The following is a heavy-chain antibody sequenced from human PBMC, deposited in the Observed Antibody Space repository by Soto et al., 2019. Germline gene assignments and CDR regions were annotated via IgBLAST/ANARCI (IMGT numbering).Heavy chain of an antibody. V-gene: IGHV3-7*01. Sequence: EVQLVESGGGLVQPGGSLRLSCTASGFTFSSYWMSWVRQAPGKGLEWVANIKHDGSEKNYVDSVKGRLTISTDNAKNSVVLQMNSLRAEDTAVYYCARQGGRRTYYYYYGMDVWGQGTTVTVSS. D-gene: IGHD3-16*01. J-gene: IGHJ6*02. CDR1: GFTFSSYW. CDR3: ARQGGRRTYYYYYGMDV. CDR2: IKHDGSEK.